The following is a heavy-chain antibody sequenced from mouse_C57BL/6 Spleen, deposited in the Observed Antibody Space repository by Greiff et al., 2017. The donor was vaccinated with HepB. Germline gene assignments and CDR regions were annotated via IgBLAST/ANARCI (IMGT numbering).Heavy chain of an antibody. J-gene: IGHJ2*01. D-gene: IGHD1-1*01. CDR3: TRDGATVVATGDY. V-gene: IGHV1-15*01. CDR2: IDPETGGT. Sequence: VQLQQSGAELVRPGASVTLSCKASGYTFTDYEMHWVKQTPVHGLEWIGAIDPETGGTAYNQKFKGKAILTADKSSSTAYMELRSLTSEDSAVYSCTRDGATVVATGDYWGQGTTLTVSS. CDR1: GYTFTDYE.